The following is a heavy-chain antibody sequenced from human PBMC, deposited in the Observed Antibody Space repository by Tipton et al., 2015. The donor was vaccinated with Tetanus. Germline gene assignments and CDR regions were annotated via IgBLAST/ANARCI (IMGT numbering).Heavy chain of an antibody. Sequence: LTCAASGFTFNNAWMSWVRQAPGKGLEWVGRIKRKTDGETTDYGAPVKGRFTISRDDSKNTLYLQMDSLTTEDTAVYYCARDGINYWGQGAQVTVSS. V-gene: IGHV3-15*01. CDR1: GFTFNNAW. CDR3: ARDGINY. CDR2: IKRKTDGETT. D-gene: IGHD3-3*02. J-gene: IGHJ4*02.